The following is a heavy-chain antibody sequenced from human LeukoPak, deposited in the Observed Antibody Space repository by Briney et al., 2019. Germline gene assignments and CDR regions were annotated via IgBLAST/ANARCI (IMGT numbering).Heavy chain of an antibody. D-gene: IGHD1-14*01. Sequence: GGSLRLSCAASGFTFSAYYMSWIRQAPGKGLEWVSYIGSSGSTIYYADSVKGRFTISRDNAKNSLYLQMNSLGADDTAVYYCARPQRGSVDRKAFDIWGQGTMVTVSS. CDR2: IGSSGSTI. V-gene: IGHV3-11*01. CDR1: GFTFSAYY. CDR3: ARPQRGSVDRKAFDI. J-gene: IGHJ3*02.